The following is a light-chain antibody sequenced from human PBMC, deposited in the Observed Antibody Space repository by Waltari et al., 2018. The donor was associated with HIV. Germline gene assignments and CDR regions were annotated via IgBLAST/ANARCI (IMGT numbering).Light chain of an antibody. V-gene: IGLV2-14*01. Sequence: QSALNQPASVSGSPGQSITISCTGTRSDVGGDNYVSWYQQHPGKAPKLIIYEVSNRPSRVSNRFSGSKSGNTASLTISGLQAEYESDYYCSSYTSSSTLEVVFGGGTKLTVL. CDR1: RSDVGGDNY. J-gene: IGLJ2*01. CDR3: SSYTSSSTLEVV. CDR2: EVS.